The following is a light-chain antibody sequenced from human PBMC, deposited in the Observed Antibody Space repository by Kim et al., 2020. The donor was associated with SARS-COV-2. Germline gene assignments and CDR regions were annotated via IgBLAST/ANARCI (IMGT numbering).Light chain of an antibody. Sequence: SYELTQPPSVSVSPGQTASITCSGDKLGDKYACWYQQKPGQSPVLVIYQDSKRPSGIPERFSGSNSGNTATLTISGTQSMDEADFYCQAWDSITAEFGGG. V-gene: IGLV3-1*01. J-gene: IGLJ3*02. CDR2: QDS. CDR3: QAWDSITAE. CDR1: KLGDKY.